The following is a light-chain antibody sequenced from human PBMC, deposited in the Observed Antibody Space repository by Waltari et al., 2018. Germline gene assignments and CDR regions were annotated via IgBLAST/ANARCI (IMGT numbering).Light chain of an antibody. Sequence: QLVLTQSPSASASLGASVKLTCTLSGAHSGNAIAWHQQQPEKGPRYLMKLNSDGSHHKGDRIPYRFSGSSSGAERYLSISSVQSEDEADYYCQTWGTDSRVFGGGTKLTVL. CDR3: QTWGTDSRV. V-gene: IGLV4-69*01. CDR2: LNSDGSH. CDR1: GAHSGNA. J-gene: IGLJ3*02.